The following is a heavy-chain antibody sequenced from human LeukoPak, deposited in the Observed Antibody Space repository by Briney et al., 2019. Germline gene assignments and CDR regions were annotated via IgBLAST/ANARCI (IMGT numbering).Heavy chain of an antibody. Sequence: SGGSLRLSCAASGFTFNSYGMSWVRQAPGKGLEWVSAICGSGGCTYYADSVKGRFTISRDNAKNTLYLQMNSLRAEDTAVYYCARRGATRVAFDIWGQGTMVTVSS. CDR1: GFTFNSYG. CDR2: ICGSGGCT. CDR3: ARRGATRVAFDI. D-gene: IGHD1-26*01. J-gene: IGHJ3*02. V-gene: IGHV3-23*01.